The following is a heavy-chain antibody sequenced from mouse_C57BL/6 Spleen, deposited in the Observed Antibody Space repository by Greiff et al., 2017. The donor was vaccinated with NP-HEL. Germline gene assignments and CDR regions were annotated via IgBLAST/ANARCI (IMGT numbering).Heavy chain of an antibody. CDR3: ARGVITTVVAREYYFDY. V-gene: IGHV1-18*01. CDR1: GYTFTDYN. CDR2: INPNNGGT. Sequence: VQLKESGPELVKPGASVKIPCKASGYTFTDYNMDWVKQSHGKSLEWIGDINPNNGGTIYNQKFKGKATLTVDKSSSTAYMELRSLTSEDTAVYYCARGVITTVVAREYYFDYWGQGTTLTVSS. J-gene: IGHJ2*01. D-gene: IGHD1-1*01.